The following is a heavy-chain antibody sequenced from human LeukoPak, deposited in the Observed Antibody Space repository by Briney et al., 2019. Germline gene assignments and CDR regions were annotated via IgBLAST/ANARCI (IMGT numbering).Heavy chain of an antibody. D-gene: IGHD1-7*01. V-gene: IGHV4-39*07. CDR1: GGSISSITYY. CDR3: ARIYGNYQNYFDY. Sequence: SETLSLTCTVSGGSISSITYYWGWIRQPPGKGLEWVGHMYYLGNTFYNPSLKSRVTISLDTSKNLFSLKLRSVTAADTAVYYCARIYGNYQNYFDYWGQGTLVTVSS. J-gene: IGHJ4*02. CDR2: MYYLGNT.